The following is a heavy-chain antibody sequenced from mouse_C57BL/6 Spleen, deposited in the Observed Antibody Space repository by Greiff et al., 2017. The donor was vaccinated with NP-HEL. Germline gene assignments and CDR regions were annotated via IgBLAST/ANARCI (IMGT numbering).Heavy chain of an antibody. J-gene: IGHJ3*01. V-gene: IGHV1-42*01. CDR2: INPSTGGT. CDR3: ASTQITTVGAGY. D-gene: IGHD1-1*01. CDR1: GYSFTGYY. Sequence: EVQLVESGPELVKPGASVKISCKASGYSFTGYYMNWVKQSPEKSLEWIGEINPSTGGTTYNQKFKAKATLTVDKSSSTAYMQLKSLTSEDSAVYYCASTQITTVGAGYWGQGTLVTVSA.